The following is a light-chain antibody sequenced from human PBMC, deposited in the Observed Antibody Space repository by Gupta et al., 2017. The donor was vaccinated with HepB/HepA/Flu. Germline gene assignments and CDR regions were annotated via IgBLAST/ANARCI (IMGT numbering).Light chain of an antibody. CDR3: QSYDRSLSGSVV. J-gene: IGLJ2*01. Sequence: QSVLTQPPSVSAATGQRITISCTGSDSNIGAGYDVHWYQQLPGTAPKVLIYGNNNRPSGVPDRFSGSKSGTSVSLAITGLQAEDDADYFCQSYDRSLSGSVVFGGGTKLTVL. CDR2: GNN. V-gene: IGLV1-40*01. CDR1: DSNIGAGYD.